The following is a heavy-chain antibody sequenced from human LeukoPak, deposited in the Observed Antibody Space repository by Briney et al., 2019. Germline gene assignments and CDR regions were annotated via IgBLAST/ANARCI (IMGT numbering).Heavy chain of an antibody. CDR1: GFTFSSYA. J-gene: IGHJ5*02. CDR3: AKVGYCSGGSCRSANNRFDP. CDR2: ISSSGGST. D-gene: IGHD2-15*01. V-gene: IGHV3-23*01. Sequence: PGGSLRLSCAASGFTFSSYAMSWIHQAPGKGLEWVSAISSSGGSTYYADSVKGRFTISRDNSKNTLYLQMNSLRAEDTAVHYCAKVGYCSGGSCRSANNRFDPWGQGTLVTVSS.